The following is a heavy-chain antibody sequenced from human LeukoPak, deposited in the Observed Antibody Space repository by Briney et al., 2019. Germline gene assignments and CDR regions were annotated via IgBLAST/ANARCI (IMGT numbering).Heavy chain of an antibody. V-gene: IGHV3-53*01. CDR3: GRVQVHPRRYYYYMDV. CDR1: GFIVSGTY. J-gene: IGHJ6*03. Sequence: GGSLRLSCAASGFIVSGTYMTWVRQAPGKGLECVSIIYSGGDTYYTDSVKGRFSVSRDNSKNTLYLQMNSLRVDDTAIYYCGRVQVHPRRYYYYMDVWGKGTTVTISS. D-gene: IGHD3-16*02. CDR2: IYSGGDT.